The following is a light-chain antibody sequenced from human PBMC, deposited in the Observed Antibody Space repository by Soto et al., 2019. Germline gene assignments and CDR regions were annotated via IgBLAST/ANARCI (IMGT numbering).Light chain of an antibody. CDR2: DAS. CDR3: KHYDHLPIT. J-gene: IGKJ5*01. CDR1: QDITNY. V-gene: IGKV1-33*01. Sequence: DIQMTQSPSTLSASVGDTVTITCQASQDITNYLNWYQQKPGRAPRLLLYDASSLETGVQSRFSGSGSGTDFTLTIRSLQPEDVATYYCKHYDHLPITFGQGTRLEIK.